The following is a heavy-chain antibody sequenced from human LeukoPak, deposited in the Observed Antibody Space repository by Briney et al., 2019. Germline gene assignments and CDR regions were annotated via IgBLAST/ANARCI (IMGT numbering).Heavy chain of an antibody. CDR3: AKSGYNRFDY. Sequence: GGSLRLSCAASRFIFSSYAMSWVRQAPGKGLEGVSNISGSGSGGSTYYADSVKRRFTISRDNSKNTLYLQMNSLRGEDTAVYYCAKSGYNRFDYWGQGSLVTVSS. CDR2: ISGSGSGGST. CDR1: RFIFSSYA. V-gene: IGHV3-23*01. J-gene: IGHJ4*02. D-gene: IGHD5-24*01.